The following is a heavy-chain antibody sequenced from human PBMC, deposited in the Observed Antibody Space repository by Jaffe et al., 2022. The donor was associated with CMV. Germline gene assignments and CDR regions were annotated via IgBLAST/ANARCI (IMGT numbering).Heavy chain of an antibody. CDR1: GFTFSGSA. CDR2: IRSKANSYAT. D-gene: IGHD2-2*01. CDR3: TRPYDYGDY. V-gene: IGHV3-73*02. J-gene: IGHJ4*02. Sequence: EVQLVESGGGLVQPGGSLKLSCAASGFTFSGSAMHWVRQASGKGLEWVGRIRSKANSYATAYAASVKGRFTISRDDSKNTAYLQMNSLKTEDTAVYYCTRPYDYGDYWGQGTLVTVSS.